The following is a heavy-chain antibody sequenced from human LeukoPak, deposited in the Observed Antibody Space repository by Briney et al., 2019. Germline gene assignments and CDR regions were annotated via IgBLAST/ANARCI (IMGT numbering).Heavy chain of an antibody. J-gene: IGHJ4*02. CDR2: ISDDTYTI. CDR3: ARHQRASQYYFDY. CDR1: GFTFSSHS. V-gene: IGHV3-48*01. Sequence: PGGSLRLSCAASGFTFSSHSMSWVRQAPGRGLEWVSFISDDTYTIYYADSVRGRFTVSRDNARDSLYLQLNSLRAEDTAVNYCARHQRASQYYFDYWGQGTLVTASS.